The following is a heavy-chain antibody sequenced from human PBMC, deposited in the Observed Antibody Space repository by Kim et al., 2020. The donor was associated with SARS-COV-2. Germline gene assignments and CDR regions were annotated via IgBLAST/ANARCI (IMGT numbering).Heavy chain of an antibody. Sequence: GESLKISCKGSGYSFTSYWIGWVRQMPGKGLEWMGIIYPGDSDTRYSPSFQGQVTISADKSISTAYLQWSSLKASDTAMYYCARPGTYYDFWSGSYGMDVWGQGTTVTVSS. D-gene: IGHD3-3*01. J-gene: IGHJ6*02. CDR2: IYPGDSDT. V-gene: IGHV5-51*01. CDR1: GYSFTSYW. CDR3: ARPGTYYDFWSGSYGMDV.